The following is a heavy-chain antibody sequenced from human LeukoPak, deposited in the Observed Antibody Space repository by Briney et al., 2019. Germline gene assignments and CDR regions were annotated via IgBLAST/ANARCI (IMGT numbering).Heavy chain of an antibody. CDR3: SKDVEMATTLGFDY. CDR1: GFTFSSYG. CDR2: ISYDGSNK. V-gene: IGHV3-30*18. J-gene: IGHJ4*02. Sequence: GGSLRLSCAASGFTFSSYGMHWVRQAPGKGLEWVAVISYDGSNKYYADSVRGRFTISRDNSKNTLYLQMNSLRAEDTAVYYCSKDVEMATTLGFDYWGQGTLVTVSS. D-gene: IGHD5-24*01.